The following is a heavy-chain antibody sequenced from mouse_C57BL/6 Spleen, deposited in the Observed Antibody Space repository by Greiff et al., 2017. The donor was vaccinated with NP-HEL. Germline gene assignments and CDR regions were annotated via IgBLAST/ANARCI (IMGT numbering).Heavy chain of an antibody. CDR2: IYPGSGNT. J-gene: IGHJ4*01. CDR3: ARWGGYYYAMDY. V-gene: IGHV1-76*01. Sequence: VQLQQSGAELVRPGASVKLSCKASGYTFTDYYINWVKQRPGQGLEWIARIYPGSGNTYYIEKFKGKATLTAEKSSSTAYMQLSSLTSEDSAVYFCARWGGYYYAMDYWGQGTSVTVSS. CDR1: GYTFTDYY.